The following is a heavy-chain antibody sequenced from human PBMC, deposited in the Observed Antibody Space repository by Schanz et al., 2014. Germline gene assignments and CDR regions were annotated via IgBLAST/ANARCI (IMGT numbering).Heavy chain of an antibody. CDR3: ARKVVATIGGYYDN. CDR1: GFTLSNYA. J-gene: IGHJ4*03. V-gene: IGHV3-23*04. Sequence: EVQLVASGGGLAQPGGSLRLSCAASGFTLSNYAMSWVRQAPGKGLEWVSALSEGGGGTHYADSVRGRFTISRDNAENTLFLQMNSLRAEDTAVYYCARKVVATIGGYYDNWGQGTLVTASS. D-gene: IGHD5-12*01. CDR2: LSEGGGGT.